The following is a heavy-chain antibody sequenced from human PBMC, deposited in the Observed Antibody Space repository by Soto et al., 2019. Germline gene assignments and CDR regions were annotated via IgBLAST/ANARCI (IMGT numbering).Heavy chain of an antibody. CDR1: GYTFTGYY. Sequence: GASVKVSCKASGYTFTGYYMHWVRQAPGQGLEWMGWINPNSGGTNYAQKFQGWVTMTRDTSISTAYMELSRLRSDDTAVYYCARDLGYCTTTSCYAFDYWGRGTLVTVSS. CDR3: ARDLGYCTTTSCYAFDY. D-gene: IGHD2-2*01. CDR2: INPNSGGT. V-gene: IGHV1-2*04. J-gene: IGHJ4*02.